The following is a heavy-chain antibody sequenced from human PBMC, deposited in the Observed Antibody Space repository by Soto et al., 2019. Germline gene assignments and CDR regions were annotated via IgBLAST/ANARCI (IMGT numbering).Heavy chain of an antibody. J-gene: IGHJ4*02. CDR3: ARGYRQSGYSSSWVFDY. Sequence: QVQLRESGPGLVKPSQTLSLTCTVSGGSINSGGYYWNWIRLQPREGLEWIGYMYYSGSTYYNPFLRSRVIISADTSENHFSLKLSSVTAADTAVYFCARGYRQSGYSSSWVFDYWGQGTLVNVSS. CDR1: GGSINSGGYY. CDR2: MYYSGST. V-gene: IGHV4-31*03. D-gene: IGHD6-13*01.